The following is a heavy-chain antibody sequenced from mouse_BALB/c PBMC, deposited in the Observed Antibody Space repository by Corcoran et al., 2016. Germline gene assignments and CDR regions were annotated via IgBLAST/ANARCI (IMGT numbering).Heavy chain of an antibody. V-gene: IGHV14-3*02. CDR2: IDPANGNT. CDR1: GFNIKDTY. Sequence: EVQLQQSGAELVKPGASVKLSCTASGFNIKDTYMHWVKQRPEQGLEWIGRIDPANGNTKYDPKFQGKATITADTSSNTAYLQLSSLTSEDTAVYYCANGDWYFEVWCAGTTVTVSS. J-gene: IGHJ1*01. CDR3: ANGDWYFEV.